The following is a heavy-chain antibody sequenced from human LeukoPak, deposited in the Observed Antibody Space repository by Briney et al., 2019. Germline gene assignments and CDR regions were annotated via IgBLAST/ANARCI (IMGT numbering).Heavy chain of an antibody. D-gene: IGHD6-13*01. V-gene: IGHV4-39*01. CDR1: GGSISSGSYY. CDR2: IYYSGST. Sequence: PSQTLSLTCTVSGGSISSGSYYWGWIRQPPGNGLEWIGTIYYSGSTYYNPSLNSRVTMSVDTSKNQFSLKLSSVTAPDTAVYYCARLGSSWFDPWGQGTLVTVSS. CDR3: ARLGSSWFDP. J-gene: IGHJ5*02.